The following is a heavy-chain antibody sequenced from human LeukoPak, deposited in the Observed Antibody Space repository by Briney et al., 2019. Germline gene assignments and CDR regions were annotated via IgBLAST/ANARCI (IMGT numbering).Heavy chain of an antibody. CDR1: GYTFTGYY. V-gene: IGHV1-2*02. CDR3: ASNSLSGNYYDY. D-gene: IGHD1-26*01. J-gene: IGHJ4*02. CDR2: INPNSGDT. Sequence: GASVKVSCKASGYTFTGYYLHWVRQAPGQGLEWMGWINPNSGDTNYAQNFQGRVTMTRDTSINTAYMELSRLRSDDTVVYYCASNSLSGNYYDYWGQGTLVTVSS.